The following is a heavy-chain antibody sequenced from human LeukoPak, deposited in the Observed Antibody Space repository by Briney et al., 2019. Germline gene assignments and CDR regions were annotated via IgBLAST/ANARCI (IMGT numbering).Heavy chain of an antibody. CDR1: AFTFSSYD. Sequence: GGSRRLSCAASAFTFSSYDMTWARQAPGKGLEWVSAIRSSGGSTDYADSVKGRFTISRDNSKNILYLQMNSLRAEDTAVYYCASKIGYCSSVSCYLDYWGQGTLVTVSS. CDR3: ASKIGYCSSVSCYLDY. D-gene: IGHD2-15*01. CDR2: IRSSGGST. J-gene: IGHJ4*02. V-gene: IGHV3-23*01.